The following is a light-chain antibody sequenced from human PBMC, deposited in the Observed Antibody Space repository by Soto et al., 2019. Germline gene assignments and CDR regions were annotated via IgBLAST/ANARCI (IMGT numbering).Light chain of an antibody. CDR2: DAS. V-gene: IGKV1-5*01. J-gene: IGKJ1*01. Sequence: DIQMTQSPSTLSASFGDRVTITCRASQSVNKWLAWFQQKPGKVPKLLIFDASTLQTGVPSRFGGGGSGTEFTLTISSLQPDDFATYYCQQYNSYSRTFGQGTKVDIK. CDR1: QSVNKW. CDR3: QQYNSYSRT.